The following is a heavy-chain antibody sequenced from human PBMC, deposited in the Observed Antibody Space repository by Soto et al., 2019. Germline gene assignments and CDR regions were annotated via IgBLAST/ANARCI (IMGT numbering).Heavy chain of an antibody. Sequence: SVKVSLKASSYTFTSYAMHWVRQAPGQRLEWMGWINAGNGNTKYSQNFQGRVTITRDTSASTAYMELSSLRSEDTAVYYCARIYSSGWTRPPYDYWGQGTLVTVSS. CDR3: ARIYSSGWTRPPYDY. CDR1: SYTFTSYA. V-gene: IGHV1-3*01. J-gene: IGHJ4*02. D-gene: IGHD6-19*01. CDR2: INAGNGNT.